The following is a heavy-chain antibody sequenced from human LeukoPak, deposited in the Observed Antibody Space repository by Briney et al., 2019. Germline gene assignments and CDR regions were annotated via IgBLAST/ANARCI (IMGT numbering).Heavy chain of an antibody. CDR3: AKEESSMKFD. D-gene: IGHD3-10*01. CDR2: INANSGDT. Sequence: VASVKVSCKASGYTFTGYYMHWVRQAPGQGLEWVGWINANSGDTDYAQKFQGRVTMTRDTSISTAYMELSRLRSDDTAVYYCAKEESSMKFDWGQGTLVTVPS. CDR1: GYTFTGYY. V-gene: IGHV1-2*02. J-gene: IGHJ4*02.